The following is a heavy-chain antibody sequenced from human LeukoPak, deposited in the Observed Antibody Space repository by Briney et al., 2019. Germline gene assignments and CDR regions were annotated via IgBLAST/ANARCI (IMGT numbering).Heavy chain of an antibody. V-gene: IGHV4-31*03. J-gene: IGHJ4*02. CDR1: GGSISSGAYY. CDR3: ARTDYDHLDDY. Sequence: PSETLSLTCSVSGGSISSGAYYWSWIRQHPGKGLEWIGYIYYSGSTYYNPSLKSRVTISVDTSKNQFSLRLSSVTAADTAVYYCARTDYDHLDDYWGQGTLVTVSS. D-gene: IGHD4-17*01. CDR2: IYYSGST.